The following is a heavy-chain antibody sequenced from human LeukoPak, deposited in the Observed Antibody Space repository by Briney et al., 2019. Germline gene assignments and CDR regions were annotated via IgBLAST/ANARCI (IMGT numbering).Heavy chain of an antibody. CDR3: AKDVLWSLDY. CDR2: IRYDGSNK. Sequence: PGGSLRLSCAASGFTFSSYGMHWVRQAPGKGLEWVAFIRYDGSNKYYADSVKGRFTISRDNSKNTLYLRMNSLRAEDTAVYYCAKDVLWSLDYWGQGTLVTVSS. D-gene: IGHD2-21*01. V-gene: IGHV3-30*02. CDR1: GFTFSSYG. J-gene: IGHJ4*02.